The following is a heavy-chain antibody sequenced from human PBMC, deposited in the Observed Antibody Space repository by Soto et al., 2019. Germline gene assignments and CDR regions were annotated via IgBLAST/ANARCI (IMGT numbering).Heavy chain of an antibody. J-gene: IGHJ4*02. CDR1: GFTFSSYA. D-gene: IGHD3-10*01. V-gene: IGHV3-23*01. Sequence: EVQLLESGGGLVQPGGSLRLSCAASGFTFSSYAMSWVRQAPGKGLEWVSAISGSGGSTYYADSVKGRFTISRDNSKNTLYLQMNSLRAEDTVVYYCAKPSRITMVRGVIIPPPRTDYWGQGTLVTVSS. CDR2: ISGSGGST. CDR3: AKPSRITMVRGVIIPPPRTDY.